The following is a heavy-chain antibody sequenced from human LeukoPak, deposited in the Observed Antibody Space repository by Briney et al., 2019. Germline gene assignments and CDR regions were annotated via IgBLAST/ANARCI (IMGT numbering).Heavy chain of an antibody. CDR3: ARVDIVATDAFDI. CDR1: GDSVSSNSAA. V-gene: IGHV6-1*01. J-gene: IGHJ3*02. D-gene: IGHD5-12*01. Sequence: SQTLALTCAISGDSVSSNSAAWNWIRQSPSRGLEWLGGTYYRSKWYNDYAVSVKSRITINPDTSKNQFSLQLDSVTPEDTAVYYCARVDIVATDAFDIWGQGTMVTVSS. CDR2: TYYRSKWYN.